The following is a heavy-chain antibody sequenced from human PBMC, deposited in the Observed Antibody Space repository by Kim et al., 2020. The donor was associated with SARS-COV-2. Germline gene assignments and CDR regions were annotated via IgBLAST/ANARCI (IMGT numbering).Heavy chain of an antibody. V-gene: IGHV4-39*01. CDR2: IYSRGST. CDR3: ARHRSSRWKPDYYYGMDV. D-gene: IGHD6-13*01. J-gene: IGHJ6*02. Sequence: SETLSLTCTVSGSISSSSYYWGWIRQPPGKGLEWIGTIYSRGSTYYNPSLKSRLIISVDPSKNQFSLKLISMTAADTAVYYCARHRSSRWKPDYYYGMDVWGQGTTVTVSS. CDR1: GSISSSSYY.